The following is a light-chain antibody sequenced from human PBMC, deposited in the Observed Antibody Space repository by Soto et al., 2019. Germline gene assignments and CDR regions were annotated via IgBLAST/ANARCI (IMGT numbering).Light chain of an antibody. V-gene: IGLV2-23*01. J-gene: IGLJ1*01. Sequence: QSVLTQPASVSGSPGQSITISCTGTSSDVGSYNLVSWFQQHPGKAPKLMIYEGSKRPSGVSNRFSGSKSGNTASLTISGLQAEDEAEYYCCSYAGSSTYFFGTGTKVTVL. CDR3: CSYAGSSTYF. CDR1: SSDVGSYNL. CDR2: EGS.